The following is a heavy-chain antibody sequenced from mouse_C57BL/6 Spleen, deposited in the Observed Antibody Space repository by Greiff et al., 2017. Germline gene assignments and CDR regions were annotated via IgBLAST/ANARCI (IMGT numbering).Heavy chain of an antibody. CDR3: ARWGTTVVATPYYAMDY. Sequence: QVQLKQPGAELVKPGASVKLSCKASGYTFTSYWMPWVKQRPGQGLEWIGMIHPNSGSTNYNEKFKSNATLTLDKSSSTAYMQLSSLTSEDSAVYYCARWGTTVVATPYYAMDYWGQGTSVTVSS. V-gene: IGHV1-64*01. J-gene: IGHJ4*01. D-gene: IGHD1-1*01. CDR1: GYTFTSYW. CDR2: IHPNSGST.